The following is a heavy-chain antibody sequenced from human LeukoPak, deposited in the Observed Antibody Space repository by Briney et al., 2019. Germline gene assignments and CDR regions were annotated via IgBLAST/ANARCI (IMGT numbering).Heavy chain of an antibody. V-gene: IGHV3-48*04. Sequence: GGSLRLSCAASGFTFSSYSMNWVRQAPGKGLEWVSYISSSSSTIYYADSVKGRFTISRDNAKNSLYLQMNSLRAEDTALYYCARKTDGYGGDRYWYFDLWGRGTQVTVSS. CDR2: ISSSSSTI. CDR1: GFTFSSYS. CDR3: ARKTDGYGGDRYWYFDL. D-gene: IGHD4-23*01. J-gene: IGHJ2*01.